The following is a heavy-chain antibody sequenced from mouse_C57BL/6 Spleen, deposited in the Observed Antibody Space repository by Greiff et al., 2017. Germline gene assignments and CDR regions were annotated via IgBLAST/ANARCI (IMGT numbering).Heavy chain of an antibody. D-gene: IGHD2-3*01. Sequence: EVKLVESEGGLVQPGSSMKLSCTASGFTFSDYYMAWVRQVPEKGLEWVANINYDGSSTYYLDSLKSRFIISRDNAKNILYLQMSSLKSEDTATYYCARGDGYYAFAYWGQGTLVTVSA. CDR3: ARGDGYYAFAY. CDR1: GFTFSDYY. V-gene: IGHV5-16*01. CDR2: INYDGSST. J-gene: IGHJ3*01.